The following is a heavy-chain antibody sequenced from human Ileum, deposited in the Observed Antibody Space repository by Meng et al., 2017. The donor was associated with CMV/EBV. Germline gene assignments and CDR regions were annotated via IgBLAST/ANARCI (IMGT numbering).Heavy chain of an antibody. D-gene: IGHD3-22*01. CDR2: FVPILNIT. J-gene: IGHJ4*02. CDR1: GGTFSNSG. V-gene: IGHV1-69*10. CDR3: ARLMLDSSGSYLLNYFDY. Sequence: SVKVSCKASGGTFSNSGNRCVRQAPGQGLEWMGGFVPILNITNYAEKFQGRVTITADKSTSTAYMELSSLRSEDTAVYFCARLMLDSSGSYLLNYFDYWGQGTLVTVSS.